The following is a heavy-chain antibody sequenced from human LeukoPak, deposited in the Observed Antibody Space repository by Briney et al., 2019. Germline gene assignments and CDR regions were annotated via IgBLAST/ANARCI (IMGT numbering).Heavy chain of an antibody. V-gene: IGHV3-53*01. Sequence: GGSLRLSCAASGFTVSSNYMSWVRQAPGKGLEWVSVIYSGGSTYYADSVKGRFTISRDNSKNTLYLQMNSLRAEDTAVYYCARGVVVTAIDYWGQGTLVTVSS. CDR2: IYSGGST. CDR3: ARGVVVTAIDY. CDR1: GFTVSSNY. J-gene: IGHJ4*02. D-gene: IGHD2-21*02.